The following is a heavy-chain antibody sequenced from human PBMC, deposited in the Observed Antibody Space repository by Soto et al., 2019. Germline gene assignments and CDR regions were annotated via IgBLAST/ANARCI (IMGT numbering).Heavy chain of an antibody. J-gene: IGHJ4*02. CDR2: LIPIFGTA. Sequence: QVQLVQSGAEVNKPGSSVKVSCKASGGTFSSYSISWVRQAPGQGLEWMGGLIPIFGTANYAQKFQGRVPITADESTSTADMSLSSLRSEDTAVYYCAIEYSSSHPYYPLVYWGQGTLVTVSS. V-gene: IGHV1-69*01. CDR1: GGTFSSYS. D-gene: IGHD6-6*01. CDR3: AIEYSSSHPYYPLVY.